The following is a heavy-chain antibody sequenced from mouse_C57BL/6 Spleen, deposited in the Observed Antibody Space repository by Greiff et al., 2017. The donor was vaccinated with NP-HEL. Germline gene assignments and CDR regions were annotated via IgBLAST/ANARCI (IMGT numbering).Heavy chain of an antibody. CDR2: ISSGSSTI. CDR1: GFTFSDYG. Sequence: EVMLVESGGGLVKPGGSLKLSCAASGFTFSDYGMHWVRQAPEKGLEWVAYISSGSSTIYYADTVKGRFTISRDNAKNTLFLQMTSLRSEDTAMYYCARIHYGSSYGYFDVWGTGTTVTVSS. CDR3: ARIHYGSSYGYFDV. J-gene: IGHJ1*03. V-gene: IGHV5-17*01. D-gene: IGHD1-1*01.